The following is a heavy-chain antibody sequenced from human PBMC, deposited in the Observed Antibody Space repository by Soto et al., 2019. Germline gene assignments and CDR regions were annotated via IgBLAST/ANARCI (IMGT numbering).Heavy chain of an antibody. J-gene: IGHJ4*02. V-gene: IGHV4-59*12. Sequence: SETLSLTCTFSVDSINNYYWSCIRHPPGERLEWIGYIYYTGSTIYNPPLESRVTMSVDTSKNQFSLKLKSATAADTAVYYCAKSRSTTADGYTLDYWGRGTLVNGSS. CDR1: VDSINNYY. D-gene: IGHD2-2*01. CDR3: AKSRSTTADGYTLDY. CDR2: IYYTGST.